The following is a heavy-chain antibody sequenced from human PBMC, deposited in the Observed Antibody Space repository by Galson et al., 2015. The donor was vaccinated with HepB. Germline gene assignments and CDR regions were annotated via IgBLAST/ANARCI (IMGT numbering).Heavy chain of an antibody. D-gene: IGHD3-22*01. V-gene: IGHV1-18*01. Sequence: SEKVSCKASGYPFTIYGISWVRQAPGQGLEWMGWISTYKGNTNYAQNVQDRLTMTTDTSTETAYMELRSLRSDDTAMYYCVRDYITMTVVVIGNSFDIWGQGTMVTVSS. CDR3: VRDYITMTVVVIGNSFDI. CDR2: ISTYKGNT. J-gene: IGHJ3*02. CDR1: GYPFTIYG.